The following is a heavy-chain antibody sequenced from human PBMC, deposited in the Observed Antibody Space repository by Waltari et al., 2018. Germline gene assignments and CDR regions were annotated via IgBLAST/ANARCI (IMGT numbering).Heavy chain of an antibody. CDR1: GSTFSDYY. CDR2: VDPEEGEA. CDR3: AKDLYDYGDTRGAFDI. J-gene: IGHJ3*02. V-gene: IGHV1-69-2*01. Sequence: EVQLVQSGAEVKRPGATVKISCKISGSTFSDYYIHWVQQAPGKGLQWLGLVDPEEGEAIYAEKFRGRVTITADTSTDTAYMELSSLRSEDTAVYYCAKDLYDYGDTRGAFDIWGQGTMVTVSS. D-gene: IGHD4-17*01.